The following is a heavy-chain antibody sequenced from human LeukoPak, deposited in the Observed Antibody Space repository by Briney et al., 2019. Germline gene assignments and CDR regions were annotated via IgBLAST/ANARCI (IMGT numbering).Heavy chain of an antibody. D-gene: IGHD2-21*02. Sequence: ASVKVSCKASGYTFSGYYMHWVRQAPEQGLEWVGWINPNSGGTNYAQKFQGRVTMTRDTSISTAYMELSRLLSGDTAVYYCARGKTMVYCGGDCYRFDNWGQGTLVTVSS. CDR1: GYTFSGYY. CDR3: ARGKTMVYCGGDCYRFDN. J-gene: IGHJ4*02. V-gene: IGHV1-2*02. CDR2: INPNSGGT.